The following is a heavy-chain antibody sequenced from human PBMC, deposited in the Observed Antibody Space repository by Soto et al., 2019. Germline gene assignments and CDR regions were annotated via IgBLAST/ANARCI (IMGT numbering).Heavy chain of an antibody. Sequence: QVQLQESGPGLVKPSETLSLTCTVSGGSVSSGSYYWSWIRQPPGKGLEWIGYIYYSGSTNYNPSLKSRVTISVDTSKNQCSLKLSSVTAADTAVYYCARGGAVAPEGYNWFDPWGQGTLVTVSS. CDR1: GGSVSSGSYY. CDR2: IYYSGST. D-gene: IGHD6-19*01. J-gene: IGHJ5*02. V-gene: IGHV4-61*01. CDR3: ARGGAVAPEGYNWFDP.